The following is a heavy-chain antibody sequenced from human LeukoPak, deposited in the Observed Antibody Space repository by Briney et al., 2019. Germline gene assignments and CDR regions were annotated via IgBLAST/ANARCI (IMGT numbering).Heavy chain of an antibody. J-gene: IGHJ6*02. V-gene: IGHV1-18*01. CDR1: GYTFTSYG. D-gene: IGHD5-18*01. CDR2: ISAYNGNT. Sequence: GSSVKVSCKASGYTFTSYGISWVRQAPGQGLEWMGWISAYNGNTNYAQKLQGRVTMTTDTSTSTAYMELRSLRSDDTAVYYCARDRIQLWSLIGYYYYYGMDVWGQGTTVTVSS. CDR3: ARDRIQLWSLIGYYYYYGMDV.